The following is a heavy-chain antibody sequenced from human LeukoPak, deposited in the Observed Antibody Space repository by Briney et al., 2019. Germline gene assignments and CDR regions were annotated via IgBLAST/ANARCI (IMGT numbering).Heavy chain of an antibody. D-gene: IGHD2-2*01. J-gene: IGHJ4*02. Sequence: PGGSLRLSCAPSGFTFSNYGMHWVRQAPGKGLEWVAFIRYDGSNKYYADSVKGRFTISRDNSKKMLYLQMNNLRTEDTAVHYCAKDSDSCWAVFDYWGQGTLVTVS. CDR3: AKDSDSCWAVFDY. CDR1: GFTFSNYG. V-gene: IGHV3-30*02. CDR2: IRYDGSNK.